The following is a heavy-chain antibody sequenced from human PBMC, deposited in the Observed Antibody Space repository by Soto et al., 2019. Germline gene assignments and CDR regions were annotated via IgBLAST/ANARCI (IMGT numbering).Heavy chain of an antibody. CDR2: IDPSDSYT. CDR1: GYSFTSYW. D-gene: IGHD2-2*01. CDR3: ARHNGVPAANYYYYYGMDV. V-gene: IGHV5-10-1*01. J-gene: IGHJ6*02. Sequence: LGESLKISCKGSGYSFTSYWISWVRQMPGKGLEWMGRIDPSDSYTNYSPSFQGHVTISADKSISTAYLQWSSLKASDTAMYYCARHNGVPAANYYYYYGMDVWGQGTTVTVSS.